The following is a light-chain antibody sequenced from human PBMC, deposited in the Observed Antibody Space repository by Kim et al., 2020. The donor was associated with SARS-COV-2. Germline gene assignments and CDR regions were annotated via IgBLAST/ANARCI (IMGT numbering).Light chain of an antibody. J-gene: IGLJ2*01. Sequence: PEKSITKSCAGTGRDVGANNMDAWKQQNQGKAPKLRINDVSNRPSGVSDRFAGSNSGNTASLTISGLQAENEADYYCSSNSRSTLIFGAGTQLTVL. V-gene: IGLV2-14*03. CDR1: GRDVGANNM. CDR3: SSNSRSTLI. CDR2: DVS.